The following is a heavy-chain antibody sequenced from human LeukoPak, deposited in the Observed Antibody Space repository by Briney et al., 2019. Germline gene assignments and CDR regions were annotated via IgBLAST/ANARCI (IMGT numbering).Heavy chain of an antibody. D-gene: IGHD2/OR15-2a*01. Sequence: GGSLRLSCAASGFTVSSNYMSWVRQAPGKGLEWVSVIYSGGSTYYADSVKGRFTISRDNSKNTLYLQMNSLRAEDTAVYYCARSPRNRHFDYWGQGTLVTVSP. J-gene: IGHJ4*02. CDR3: ARSPRNRHFDY. CDR2: IYSGGST. V-gene: IGHV3-66*02. CDR1: GFTVSSNY.